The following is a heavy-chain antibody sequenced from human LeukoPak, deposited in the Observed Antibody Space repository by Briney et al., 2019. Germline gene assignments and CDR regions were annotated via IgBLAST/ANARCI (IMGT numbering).Heavy chain of an antibody. J-gene: IGHJ5*02. CDR3: AKDLRGSGSYSWFDP. CDR1: GFTFSTYG. Sequence: GGSLRLSCAASGFTFSTYGMNWVRQAPGKGLEWVSAISGSGGSTYYADSVKGRFTISRDNSKNTLYLQMNSLRAEATAVYYCAKDLRGSGSYSWFDPWGQGTLVTVSS. V-gene: IGHV3-23*01. D-gene: IGHD3-10*01. CDR2: ISGSGGST.